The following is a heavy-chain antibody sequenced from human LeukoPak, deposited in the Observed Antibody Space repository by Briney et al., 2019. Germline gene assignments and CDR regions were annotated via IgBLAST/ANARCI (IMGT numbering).Heavy chain of an antibody. Sequence: GGSLRLSCAASGFTLSTHTMNWVRQGPGKGLEWVSSIISSSDIYYADSVKGRFTISRDNAKNSLYLQMNSLRDEDSAVYYCARDQGIFDYWGQGTLVTVSS. CDR3: ARDQGIFDY. CDR1: GFTLSTHT. V-gene: IGHV3-69-1*01. CDR2: IISSSDI. J-gene: IGHJ4*02.